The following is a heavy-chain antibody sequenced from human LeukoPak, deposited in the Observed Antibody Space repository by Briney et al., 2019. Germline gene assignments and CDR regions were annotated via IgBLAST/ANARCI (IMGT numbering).Heavy chain of an antibody. V-gene: IGHV3-23*01. CDR1: GFTFSSYA. D-gene: IGHD5-12*01. CDR2: ISGSGGST. Sequence: GGSLRLSCAASGFTFSSYAMSWVRQAPGKGLEWVSAISGSGGSTYYADSVKGRFTISRDNSKNTLYLQMNSLRAEDTAVYYCARTYSGYDVHFDYWGQGTLVIVSS. J-gene: IGHJ4*02. CDR3: ARTYSGYDVHFDY.